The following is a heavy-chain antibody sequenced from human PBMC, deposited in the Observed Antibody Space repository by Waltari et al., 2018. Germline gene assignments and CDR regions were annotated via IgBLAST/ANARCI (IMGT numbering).Heavy chain of an antibody. CDR2: IYYSGST. CDR3: ASRGGYGVLFR. V-gene: IGHV4-39*07. D-gene: IGHD4-17*01. J-gene: IGHJ4*02. CDR1: GGSISTSSFY. Sequence: QLQLQESGPGLVKPSETLSLTCTVSGGSISTSSFYWGWIRQPPGKGLEWIGTIYYSGSTSYNPSLRSRVTISLDTSKNQFSLTWTSVTAADTAVYYCASRGGYGVLFRWGQGTLVTVSS.